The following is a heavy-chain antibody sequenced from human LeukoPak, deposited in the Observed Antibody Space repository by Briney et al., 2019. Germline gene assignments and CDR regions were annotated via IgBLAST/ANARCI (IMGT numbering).Heavy chain of an antibody. CDR1: GFTLSSDA. Sequence: GGSLRLSCAASGFTLSSDAMSWGREAPREGLQCVSGISGSVGNTYYADSVKGRFTISSDNSKNTLYLQMNSLRAEDTAVYYCAKDGGIAAAGTSVYFDYWGQGTLVTVSS. CDR3: AKDGGIAAAGTSVYFDY. J-gene: IGHJ4*02. CDR2: ISGSVGNT. V-gene: IGHV3-23*01. D-gene: IGHD6-13*01.